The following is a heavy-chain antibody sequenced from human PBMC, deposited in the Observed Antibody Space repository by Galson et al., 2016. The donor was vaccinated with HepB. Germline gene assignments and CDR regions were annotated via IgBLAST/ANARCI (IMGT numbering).Heavy chain of an antibody. CDR2: MYFDGITT. V-gene: IGHV3-74*01. J-gene: IGHJ4*02. D-gene: IGHD6-19*01. CDR3: VKDRSIRVADYFDP. Sequence: SLRLACAASGSTFSRCGMHWVSKAPGKGLVWFSLMYFDGITTITADSVKGRFPISRDNGKNTLYLQMNSLRPEDTAVYYCVKDRSIRVADYFDPWGQGTLVTVSS. CDR1: GSTFSRCG.